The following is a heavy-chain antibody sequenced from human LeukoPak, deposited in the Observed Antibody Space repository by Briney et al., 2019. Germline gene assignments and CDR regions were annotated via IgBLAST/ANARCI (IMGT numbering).Heavy chain of an antibody. V-gene: IGHV3-7*01. J-gene: IGHJ4*02. CDR2: IKQDGGEK. CDR3: ARGDQVSRIVVVIPNFDY. CDR1: GFTFTGYG. D-gene: IGHD3-22*01. Sequence: SGGSLGLSCAPPGFTFTGYGISWVGQAPGKGRGGGAKIKQDGGEKYYVDSVKGRFTVSRDNAKNSLYLQMNSLRAEDTAVYYCARGDQVSRIVVVIPNFDYWGQGTLVTVSS.